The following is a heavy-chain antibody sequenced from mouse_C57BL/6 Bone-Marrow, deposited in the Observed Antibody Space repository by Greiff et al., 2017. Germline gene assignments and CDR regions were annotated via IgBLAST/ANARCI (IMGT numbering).Heavy chain of an antibody. CDR3: ARARLRYWYFDV. CDR1: GFTFGSYA. Sequence: EVKLMESGGGLVKPGGSLKLSCAASGFTFGSYAMSWVRQTPEKRLEWVATISDGGSYTYYPDNVKGRFTISRDNAKNNLYLQMSHLKSEDTAMYYCARARLRYWYFDVWGTGTTVTVSS. V-gene: IGHV5-4*03. D-gene: IGHD2-4*01. J-gene: IGHJ1*03. CDR2: ISDGGSYT.